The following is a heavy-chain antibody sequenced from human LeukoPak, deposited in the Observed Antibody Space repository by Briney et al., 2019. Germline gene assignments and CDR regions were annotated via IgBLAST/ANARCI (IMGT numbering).Heavy chain of an antibody. CDR1: GFVFSDYY. J-gene: IGHJ4*02. Sequence: GGSLRLSCAASGFVFSDYYMTWIRQAPGKGLEWVSYITNIDSTKKYADAVKGRFTISRDNAKNSLYLQMNSLRAEDTAVYYCARRSSSQDFDYWGQGTLVTVSS. CDR2: ITNIDSTK. CDR3: ARRSSSQDFDY. D-gene: IGHD2-2*01. V-gene: IGHV3-11*04.